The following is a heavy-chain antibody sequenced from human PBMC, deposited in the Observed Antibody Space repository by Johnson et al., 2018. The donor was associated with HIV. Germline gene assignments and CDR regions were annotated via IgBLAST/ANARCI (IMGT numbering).Heavy chain of an antibody. CDR2: INWNGGSK. Sequence: VQLVESGGGVVQPGGSLRLSCAASGFTFNDYGMSWVRNVPGKGLEWVSGINWNGGSKGYGDPVKGRFTISRDRSKNTLYLQMNNLRREDTAVYYCASQRAGAFDIWGQGTMVTVSS. CDR3: ASQRAGAFDI. CDR1: GFTFNDYG. V-gene: IGHV3-20*04. J-gene: IGHJ3*02.